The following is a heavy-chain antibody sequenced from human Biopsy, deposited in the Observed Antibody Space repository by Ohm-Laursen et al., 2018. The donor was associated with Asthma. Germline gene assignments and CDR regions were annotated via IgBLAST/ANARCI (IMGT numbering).Heavy chain of an antibody. D-gene: IGHD2/OR15-2a*01. J-gene: IGHJ4*01. CDR3: AAGRTSLQGESLI. V-gene: IGHV1-58*01. CDR2: IVFASGAT. Sequence: SVKVSCKASGVALSGYSFEWVRQARGLGLEWIAWIVFASGATNYAQTFQDRLTVTRDMSAGSVSMELRGLSSTDTAVYYCAAGRTSLQGESLIWGQGTLVSVSS. CDR1: GVALSGYS.